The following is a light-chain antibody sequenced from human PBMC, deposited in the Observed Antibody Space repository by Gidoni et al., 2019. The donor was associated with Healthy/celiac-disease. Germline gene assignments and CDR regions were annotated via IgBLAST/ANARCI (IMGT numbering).Light chain of an antibody. J-gene: IGLJ2*01. Sequence: QSVLTQPPSASGTHGQRVTISCSGSSSNIGSNYVYWYQQLPGTAPKLLIYRNNQRPSGVPDRFSGSKSGTSASLAISGLRSEDEADYYCAAWYDSLSPYVVFGGGTKLTVL. CDR3: AAWYDSLSPYVV. CDR2: RNN. V-gene: IGLV1-47*01. CDR1: SSNIGSNY.